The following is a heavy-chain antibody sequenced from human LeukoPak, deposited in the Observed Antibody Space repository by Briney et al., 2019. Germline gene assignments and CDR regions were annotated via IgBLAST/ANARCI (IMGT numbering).Heavy chain of an antibody. V-gene: IGHV1-69*01. Sequence: SVKVSCKASGGTFSSYAISWVRQAPGHGLEWVGGIIPIFATTNYAQMFQGRVTISADESTSTAYMELSSLRSEDTAIYYCARAPTRSYDFVWWGQGTLVTVSS. CDR3: ARAPTRSYDFVW. D-gene: IGHD3-3*01. CDR2: IIPIFATT. J-gene: IGHJ4*02. CDR1: GGTFSSYA.